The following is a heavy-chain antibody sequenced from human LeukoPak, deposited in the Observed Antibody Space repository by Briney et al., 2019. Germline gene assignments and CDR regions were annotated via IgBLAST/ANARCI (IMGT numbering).Heavy chain of an antibody. J-gene: IGHJ6*02. D-gene: IGHD5-18*01. Sequence: SETLSLTCTVSGGSISSYYWSWIRQPPGKGLEWIGYIYYSGSTNYDLSLKSRVTISVDTSKNQFSLKLSSVTAADTAVYYCARPHTAMAQSRYYYYYYGMDVWGQGTTVTVSS. CDR3: ARPHTAMAQSRYYYYYYGMDV. CDR1: GGSISSYY. CDR2: IYYSGST. V-gene: IGHV4-59*08.